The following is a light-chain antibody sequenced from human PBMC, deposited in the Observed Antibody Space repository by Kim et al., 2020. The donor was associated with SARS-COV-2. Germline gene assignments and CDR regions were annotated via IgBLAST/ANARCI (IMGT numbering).Light chain of an antibody. Sequence: QSALTQPASVSGSPGQSITVSCTGSTGDISTYGHLSWYQQQPGRAPKLIIYDINNRPSGVSDRFSGSKSGNTASLTISGLQPEDEADYYCSSYTNINTLVFGGGTQLTVL. CDR1: TGDISTYGH. CDR3: SSYTNINTLV. J-gene: IGLJ2*01. CDR2: DIN. V-gene: IGLV2-14*03.